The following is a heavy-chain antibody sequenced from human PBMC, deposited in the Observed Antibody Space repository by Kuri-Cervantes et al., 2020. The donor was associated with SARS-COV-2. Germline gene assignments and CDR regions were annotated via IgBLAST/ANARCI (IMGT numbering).Heavy chain of an antibody. D-gene: IGHD2-2*01. Sequence: GESLKISCAASGFTLSTYGMFWVRQAPGKGLEWVANIKQDGSEKYYVDSVKGRFTISRDNAKNSLYLQMNSLRAEDTAVYYCAGCSSTSCWWGQGTLVTVSS. CDR3: AGCSSTSCW. J-gene: IGHJ4*02. CDR2: IKQDGSEK. CDR1: GFTLSTYG. V-gene: IGHV3-7*01.